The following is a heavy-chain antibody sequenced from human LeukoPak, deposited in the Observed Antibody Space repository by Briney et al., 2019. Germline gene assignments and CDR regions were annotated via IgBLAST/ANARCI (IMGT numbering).Heavy chain of an antibody. V-gene: IGHV3-30*01. CDR1: GFTFSRYA. D-gene: IGHD6-13*01. CDR3: ATQQPVMVDY. Sequence: GRSLRLSCAASGFTFSRYAMHWVRQAPGKGLEWVAVISYDGSNKYYADSVKGRFTISRDNSKNTLYLQMNSLRAEDTAVYYCATQQPVMVDYWGQGTLVTVSS. CDR2: ISYDGSNK. J-gene: IGHJ4*02.